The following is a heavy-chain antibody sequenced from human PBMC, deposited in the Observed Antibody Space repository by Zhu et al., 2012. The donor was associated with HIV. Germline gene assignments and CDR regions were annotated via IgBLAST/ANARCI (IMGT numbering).Heavy chain of an antibody. D-gene: IGHD3-10*01. J-gene: IGHJ5*02. CDR3: ARQQLYYYGGNWFDP. CDR2: IYYSGST. CDR1: GGSISSSSYY. Sequence: QVQLQESGPGLVKPSETLSLTCTVSGGSISSSSYYWGWIRQPPGKGLEWIGSIYYSGSTYYNPSLKSRVTISVDTSKNQFSLKLSSVTAADTAVYYCARQQLYYYGGNWFDPWGQGTLVTVSS. V-gene: IGHV4-39*01.